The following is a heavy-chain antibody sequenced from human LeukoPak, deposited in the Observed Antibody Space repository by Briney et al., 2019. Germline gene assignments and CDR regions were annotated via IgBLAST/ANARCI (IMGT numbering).Heavy chain of an antibody. V-gene: IGHV3-7*01. D-gene: IGHD3-22*01. J-gene: IGHJ4*02. CDR1: GFTFSRYW. CDR3: AREASDYYDGSGGFDY. Sequence: GGSLRLSCAASGFTFSRYWMNWVRQAPGKGLEWVANIKQDGSDKYYVDSVKGRFTISRDNAKNSLYLQMNSLRAEDSAVYYCAREASDYYDGSGGFDYWGQGTLVTVPS. CDR2: IKQDGSDK.